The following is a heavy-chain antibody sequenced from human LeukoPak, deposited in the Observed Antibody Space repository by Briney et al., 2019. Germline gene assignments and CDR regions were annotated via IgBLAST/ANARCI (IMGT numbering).Heavy chain of an antibody. J-gene: IGHJ4*02. D-gene: IGHD3-3*01. Sequence: GGSLRLSCAASGFTFDDYAMHWVRQAPGKGLEWVSLISWDGGSTYYADSVKGRFTISRDNSKNSLYLQMNSLRAEDTALYYCAKDIRRRITITTLTWELHYWGQGTLVTVSS. CDR1: GFTFDDYA. CDR3: AKDIRRRITITTLTWELHY. V-gene: IGHV3-43D*04. CDR2: ISWDGGST.